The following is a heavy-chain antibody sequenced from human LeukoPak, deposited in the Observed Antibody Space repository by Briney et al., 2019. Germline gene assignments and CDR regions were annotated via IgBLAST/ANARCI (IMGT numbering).Heavy chain of an antibody. Sequence: TGGSLRLSCAASGFTFSAYSMNWVRQAPGKGLDWVSYISSRSFTIYYADSVKGRFTISRDNAKNSLYLEMNCLRDEDTAVYYCARSVIAVAGYDAFDIWGQGTVVTVSS. J-gene: IGHJ3*02. CDR1: GFTFSAYS. CDR3: ARSVIAVAGYDAFDI. CDR2: ISSRSFTI. V-gene: IGHV3-48*02. D-gene: IGHD6-19*01.